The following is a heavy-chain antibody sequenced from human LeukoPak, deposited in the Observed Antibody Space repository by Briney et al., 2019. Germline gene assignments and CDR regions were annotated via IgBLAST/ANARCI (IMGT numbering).Heavy chain of an antibody. J-gene: IGHJ4*02. V-gene: IGHV3-11*01. CDR3: KPTIGSGDY. Sequence: GGSLRLSCAASGFTFSDYYRSWIRRAPGKGLEWVSYISSSGSTIYYAGSVKGRFTISRDNAKNSLYLQMNRLRAEDTAVYYCKPTIGSGDYWGQGTLVTVSS. CDR2: ISSSGSTI. D-gene: IGHD1-26*01. CDR1: GFTFSDYY.